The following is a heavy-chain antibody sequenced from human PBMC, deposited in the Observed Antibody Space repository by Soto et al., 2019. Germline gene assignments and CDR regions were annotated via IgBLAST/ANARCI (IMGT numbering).Heavy chain of an antibody. CDR1: GFTFSSYG. J-gene: IGHJ5*02. V-gene: IGHV3-30*18. CDR2: ISYDGSNK. CDR3: AKEGESYRLHAGRSWFDP. Sequence: GGSLRLSCAASGFTFSSYGMHWVRQAPGKGLEWVAVISYDGSNKYYADSVKGRFTISRDNSKNTLYLQMNSLRAEDTAVYYCAKEGESYRLHAGRSWFDPWGQGTLVTVSS. D-gene: IGHD2-2*01.